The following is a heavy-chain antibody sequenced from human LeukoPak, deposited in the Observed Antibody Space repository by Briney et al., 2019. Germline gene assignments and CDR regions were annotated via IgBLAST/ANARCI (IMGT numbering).Heavy chain of an antibody. CDR1: GGSISSYY. J-gene: IGHJ4*02. Sequence: SETLSLTCTVSGGSISSYYWSWIRQPPGKGLEWIGYIYYSGSTNYNPSLKSRVTISVDKSKNQFSLKLSSVTAADTAVYYCARAHNSLWFGVYEPYYFDYWGQGTLVTVSS. V-gene: IGHV4-59*01. CDR2: IYYSGST. D-gene: IGHD3-10*01. CDR3: ARAHNSLWFGVYEPYYFDY.